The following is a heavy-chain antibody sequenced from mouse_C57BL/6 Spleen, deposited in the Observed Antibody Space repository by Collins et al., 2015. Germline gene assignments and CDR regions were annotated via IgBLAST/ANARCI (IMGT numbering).Heavy chain of an antibody. V-gene: IGHV1-20*02. J-gene: IGHJ2*01. CDR3: ARGYYGSSYGY. Sequence: EVQLQQSGPELVKPGASVKISCKASGYSFTGYFMNWVMQSHGKSLEWIGRINPYNGDTFYNQKFKGKATLTVDKSSSTAHMELRSLASEDSAVYYCARGYYGSSYGYWGQGTTLTVSS. CDR1: GYSFTGYF. CDR2: INPYNGDT. D-gene: IGHD1-1*01.